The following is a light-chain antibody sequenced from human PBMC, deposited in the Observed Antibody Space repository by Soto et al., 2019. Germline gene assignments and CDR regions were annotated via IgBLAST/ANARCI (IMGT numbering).Light chain of an antibody. CDR1: QDVDNNF. CDR2: ASS. CDR3: HQYYSSIT. V-gene: IGKV3-20*01. Sequence: EIVLTQSPGTLSLSPGEGATLSCRASQDVDNNFLAWYQQRPAQAPRLLIYASSRRATGIPDRFSGSGGGTYCTLTISRVGPEEIAVYFCHQYYSSITFGGGTKVEVK. J-gene: IGKJ4*01.